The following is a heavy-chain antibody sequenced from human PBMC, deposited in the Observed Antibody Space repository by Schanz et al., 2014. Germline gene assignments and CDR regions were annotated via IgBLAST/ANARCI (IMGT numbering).Heavy chain of an antibody. Sequence: VQLVESGGALVRPGGSLRLSCAASGFTFTGYVMTWVRQAPGKGLEWVSGLSASGGHTYYADSVKGRFTISRDNSKNTVYLEMNNVRVDDTAVYYCAKGVGGGLLLGSTFDNWGQGTMVT. D-gene: IGHD3-16*01. CDR1: GFTFTGYV. V-gene: IGHV3-23*04. J-gene: IGHJ3*02. CDR3: AKGVGGGLLLGSTFDN. CDR2: LSASGGHT.